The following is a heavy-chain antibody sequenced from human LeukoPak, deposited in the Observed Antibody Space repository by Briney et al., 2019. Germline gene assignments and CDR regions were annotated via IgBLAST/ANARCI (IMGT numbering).Heavy chain of an antibody. D-gene: IGHD1-26*01. V-gene: IGHV3-30*02. J-gene: IGHJ3*02. Sequence: GGSLRLSCAVSGFKFSSYGMHWVRQAPGKGLEWVAFIRYDGSNKYYADSVKGRFIISRDNSKNTLYLQMNSLRAEDTAVYYCAKDSEGAEPGAFDIWGQGTMVTVSS. CDR1: GFKFSSYG. CDR3: AKDSEGAEPGAFDI. CDR2: IRYDGSNK.